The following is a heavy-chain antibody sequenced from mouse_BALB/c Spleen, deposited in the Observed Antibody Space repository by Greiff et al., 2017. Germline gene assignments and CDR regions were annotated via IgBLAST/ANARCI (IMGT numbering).Heavy chain of an antibody. CDR3: ARVDYAMDY. V-gene: IGHV5-17*02. CDR2: ISSGSSTI. Sequence: EVQVVASGGGLVQPGGSRKLSCAASGFTFSSFGMHWVRQAPEKGLEWVAYISSGSSTIYYADTVKGRFTISRDNPKNTLFLQMTSLRSEDTAMYYCARVDYAMDYWGQGTSVTVSS. J-gene: IGHJ4*01. CDR1: GFTFSSFG.